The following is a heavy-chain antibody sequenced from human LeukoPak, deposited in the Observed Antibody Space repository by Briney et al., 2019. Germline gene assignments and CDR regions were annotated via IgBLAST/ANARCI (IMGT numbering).Heavy chain of an antibody. D-gene: IGHD3-22*01. CDR1: GFTFSNYE. Sequence: GGSLRLSCAASGFTFSNYEMNWVRQAPGKGLEWVSYISSSGRDTVYADSVKGRFTISRDNAKKSLYLQMTSLRAEDTAVYYCARLLYYDSSGYSYWGQGILVTVSS. CDR2: ISSSGRDT. V-gene: IGHV3-48*03. CDR3: ARLLYYDSSGYSY. J-gene: IGHJ4*02.